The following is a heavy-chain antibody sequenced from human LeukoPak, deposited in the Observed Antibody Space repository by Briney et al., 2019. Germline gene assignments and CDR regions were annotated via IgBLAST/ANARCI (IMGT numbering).Heavy chain of an antibody. J-gene: IGHJ6*02. V-gene: IGHV1-46*01. CDR1: GYTFTNYY. CDR2: INPSGGST. CDR3: AREDRVVTGEYYYYNGMDV. D-gene: IGHD2-21*02. Sequence: ASVKVSCKASGYTFTNYYMHWVRQAPGQGLEWMGIINPSGGSTSYAQKFQGRVTMTRDTSTSTVYMELSSLRSEDRAVYYCAREDRVVTGEYYYYNGMDVWGQGTTVTVSS.